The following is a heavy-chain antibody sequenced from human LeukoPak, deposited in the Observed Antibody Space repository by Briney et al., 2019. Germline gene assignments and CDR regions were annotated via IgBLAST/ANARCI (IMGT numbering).Heavy chain of an antibody. CDR2: IYHSGST. D-gene: IGHD6-19*01. J-gene: IGHJ3*02. Sequence: SETLSLTCAVSGGSISSSNWWSWVRQPPGKGLEWIGEIYHSGSTNYNLSLKSRVTMSVDTSKNQFSLKLSSVTAADTAVYYCARDQTSSGWYGSGAFDIWGQGTMVTVSS. CDR1: GGSISSSNW. V-gene: IGHV4-4*02. CDR3: ARDQTSSGWYGSGAFDI.